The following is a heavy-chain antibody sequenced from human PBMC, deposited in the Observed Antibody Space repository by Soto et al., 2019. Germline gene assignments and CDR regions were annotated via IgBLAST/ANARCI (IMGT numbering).Heavy chain of an antibody. V-gene: IGHV5-51*01. CDR1: GYSFTSYW. CDR3: ARHVGRKYDLLTGYSPLDY. D-gene: IGHD3-9*01. J-gene: IGHJ4*02. CDR2: IYPGGSDT. Sequence: GESLKISCKGSGYSFTSYWIGWVRQMPGKGLEWMGIIYPGGSDTRYSPSFQGQVTISADKSISTAYLQWSSLKASDTAMYYCARHVGRKYDLLTGYSPLDYWGQGTLVTVSS.